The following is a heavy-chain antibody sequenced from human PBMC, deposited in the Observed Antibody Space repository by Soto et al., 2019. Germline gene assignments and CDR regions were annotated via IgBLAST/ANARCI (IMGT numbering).Heavy chain of an antibody. CDR2: IKSKTDGGTT. Sequence: VGSLRLSCAASGFTFSNAWMSWVRQAPGKGLEWVGRIKSKTDGGTTDYAAPVKGRFTISRDDSKNTLYLQMNSLKTEDTAVYYCTTKTGFWSGYYPDYWGQGTLVTVSS. J-gene: IGHJ4*02. CDR1: GFTFSNAW. V-gene: IGHV3-15*01. D-gene: IGHD3-3*01. CDR3: TTKTGFWSGYYPDY.